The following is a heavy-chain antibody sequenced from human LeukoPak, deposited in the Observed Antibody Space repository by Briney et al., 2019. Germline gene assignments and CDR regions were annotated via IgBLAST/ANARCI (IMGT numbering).Heavy chain of an antibody. CDR2: INHSGST. Sequence: SETLSLTCAVYGGSFSGYYWNWIRQPPGKGLEWIGEINHSGSTNYNPSLKSRVTISVDTSKNQFSLKLSSVTAADTAVYYCARPPHYWGQGTLVTVSS. V-gene: IGHV4-34*01. CDR3: ARPPHY. J-gene: IGHJ4*02. CDR1: GGSFSGYY.